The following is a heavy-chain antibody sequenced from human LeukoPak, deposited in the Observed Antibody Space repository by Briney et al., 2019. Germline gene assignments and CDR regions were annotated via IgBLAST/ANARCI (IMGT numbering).Heavy chain of an antibody. CDR1: GGTFSSYA. CDR3: ARDGLRFLEWTTSWFDP. D-gene: IGHD3-3*01. CDR2: ISAYNGNT. V-gene: IGHV1-18*01. Sequence: ASVKVSCKASGGTFSSYAISWVRQAPGQGLEWMGWISAYNGNTNYAQKLQGRVTMTTDTSTTTAYMELRSLRSDDTAVYYCARDGLRFLEWTTSWFDPWGQGTLVTVSS. J-gene: IGHJ5*02.